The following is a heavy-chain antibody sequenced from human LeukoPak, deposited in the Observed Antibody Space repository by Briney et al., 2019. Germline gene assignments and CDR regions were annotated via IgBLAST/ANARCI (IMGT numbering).Heavy chain of an antibody. V-gene: IGHV4-59*08. CDR3: ARHRAYFGDSYYYYGMDV. Sequence: PSETLSLTCTVSGGSISSYYWSWIRQPPGKGLEWIVYIYYSGSTNYNPSLKSRVTISVDTSKNQFPLTLSSVTAADTAVYYGARHRAYFGDSYYYYGMDVWGQGTTVTVSS. CDR1: GGSISSYY. J-gene: IGHJ6*02. D-gene: IGHD3-3*01. CDR2: IYYSGST.